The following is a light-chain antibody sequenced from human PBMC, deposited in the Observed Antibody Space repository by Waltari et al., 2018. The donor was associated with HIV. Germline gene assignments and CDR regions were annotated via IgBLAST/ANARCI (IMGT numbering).Light chain of an antibody. Sequence: QSVLTQPPSASGTPGQRVTFSCSGSSSNIGSNTVNWYQQFPGAAPKLLIYTNNQLPSVVPDRFSGSKSGTSASLAISGLQSEDEADYYWAVWDDSLNGYVFGPGTKVTVL. CDR2: TNN. J-gene: IGLJ1*01. V-gene: IGLV1-44*01. CDR3: AVWDDSLNGYV. CDR1: SSNIGSNT.